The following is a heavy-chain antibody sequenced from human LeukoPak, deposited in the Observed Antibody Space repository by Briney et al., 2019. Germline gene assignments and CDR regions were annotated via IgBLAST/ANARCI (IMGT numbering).Heavy chain of an antibody. Sequence: GGSLRLSYPASGFTFNTFNMNCVRQAPRKGLEWVSYHTSGGYYIYYAYSVKGLFTTSRDNAKNSLSLQLNSLRVEDTAVYYCARGHYDVLAASYKWTPDYWGQGTLVTVSS. CDR2: HTSGGYYI. V-gene: IGHV3-21*01. CDR3: ARGHYDVLAASYKWTPDY. CDR1: GFTFNTFN. J-gene: IGHJ4*02. D-gene: IGHD3-9*01.